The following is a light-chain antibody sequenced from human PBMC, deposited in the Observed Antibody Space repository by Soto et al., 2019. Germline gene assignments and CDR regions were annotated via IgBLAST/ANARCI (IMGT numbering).Light chain of an antibody. CDR2: DAS. CDR3: QQRSNWPFT. J-gene: IGKJ3*01. Sequence: PGERATLSCRASETVGSLLAWYQQKPGQAPRLLISDASNRATGIPARFSGGGSGTDFTLTISSLEPEDFGVYFCQQRSNWPFTLGPGTKLEI. CDR1: ETVGSL. V-gene: IGKV3-11*01.